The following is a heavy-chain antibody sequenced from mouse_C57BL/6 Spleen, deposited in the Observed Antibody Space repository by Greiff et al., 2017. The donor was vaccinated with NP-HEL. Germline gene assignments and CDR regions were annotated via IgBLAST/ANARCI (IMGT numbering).Heavy chain of an antibody. CDR1: GYTFTNYW. CDR2: IYPGGGYT. J-gene: IGHJ2*01. V-gene: IGHV1-63*01. D-gene: IGHD2-12*01. CDR3: ASAEVTTGPHYFDY. Sequence: VQLQQSGAELVRPGTSVKMSCKASGYTFTNYWIGWAKQRPGHGLEWIGDIYPGGGYTNYNEKFKGKATLPADKSSSTAYMQFSNLTSADSAIYFCASAEVTTGPHYFDYWGQGTTLTVSS.